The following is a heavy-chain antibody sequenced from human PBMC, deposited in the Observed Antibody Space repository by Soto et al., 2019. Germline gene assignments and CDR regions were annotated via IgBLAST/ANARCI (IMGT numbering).Heavy chain of an antibody. D-gene: IGHD5-12*01. CDR1: GFTFDDYT. CDR2: ISWDGGST. Sequence: GGSLRLSCAASGFTFDDYTMHWVRQAPGKGLEWVSLISWDGGSTYYADSVKGRFTISRDNSKNSLYLQMNSLRTEDTALYYCAKDMKRWLQFSAFDIWGQGTMVTVSS. J-gene: IGHJ3*02. V-gene: IGHV3-43*01. CDR3: AKDMKRWLQFSAFDI.